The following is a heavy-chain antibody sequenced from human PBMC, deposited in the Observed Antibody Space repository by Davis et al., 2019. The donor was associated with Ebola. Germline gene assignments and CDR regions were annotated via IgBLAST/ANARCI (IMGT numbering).Heavy chain of an antibody. J-gene: IGHJ4*02. CDR1: GFSFSTYT. CDR2: ISSTTSMYDYI. V-gene: IGHV3-21*04. D-gene: IGHD3-22*01. Sequence: GESLKISCAASGFSFSTYTMKWVRQAPGKGLEWVSSISSTTSMYDYIYYADSVKGRFTISRDNSQNTLYLQMSSLRAEDTAIYYCVKDTGRGQYYSDNNVRGISDYWGQGTPVTVSS. CDR3: VKDTGRGQYYSDNNVRGISDY.